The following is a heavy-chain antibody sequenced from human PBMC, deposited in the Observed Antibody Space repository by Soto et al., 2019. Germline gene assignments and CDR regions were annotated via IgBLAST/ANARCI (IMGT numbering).Heavy chain of an antibody. CDR3: ARDPGIVVVPAAGGAYYFDY. Sequence: QVQLVQSGAEVQKPGSSVKVSCKASGGTFSSYTISWVRQAPGQGLEWMGRIIPILGIANYAQKFQGRVTITADKSTSTAYMELSSLRSEDTAVYYCARDPGIVVVPAAGGAYYFDYWGQGTLVTVSS. J-gene: IGHJ4*02. D-gene: IGHD2-2*01. CDR2: IIPILGIA. V-gene: IGHV1-69*08. CDR1: GGTFSSYT.